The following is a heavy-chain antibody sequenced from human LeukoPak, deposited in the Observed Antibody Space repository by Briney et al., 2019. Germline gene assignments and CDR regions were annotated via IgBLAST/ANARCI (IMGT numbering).Heavy chain of an antibody. Sequence: SETLSLTCTVSGGSISSSSYYWGWIRQPPGKGLEWIGSIYYSGSTYYNPSLKSRVTISVDTSKNQFSLKLSSVTAADTAVYYCARPKEQLDVFDYWGQGTLVTVSS. V-gene: IGHV4-39*01. CDR3: ARPKEQLDVFDY. J-gene: IGHJ4*02. CDR2: IYYSGST. D-gene: IGHD6-13*01. CDR1: GGSISSSSYY.